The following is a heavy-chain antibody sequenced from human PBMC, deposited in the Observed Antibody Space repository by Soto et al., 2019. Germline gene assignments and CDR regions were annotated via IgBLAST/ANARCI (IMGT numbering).Heavy chain of an antibody. J-gene: IGHJ4*02. CDR2: IYHSDST. CDR3: ARVGALGYSSNTICQFDY. D-gene: IGHD2-2*01. V-gene: IGHV4-30-2*01. Sequence: HLQLQESGSGLVKPSQTLSLTCAVSDDSIRSGAYSWSWIRQPPGKGLEWIGYIYHSDSTSYNQSLKSRDTISGNGSKNQFSLKLKSVTTANTAVYYYARVGALGYSSNTICQFDYWGQETLVTVS. CDR1: DDSIRSGAYS.